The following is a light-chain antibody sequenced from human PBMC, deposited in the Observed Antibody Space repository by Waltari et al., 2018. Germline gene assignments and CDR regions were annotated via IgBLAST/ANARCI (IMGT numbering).Light chain of an antibody. CDR1: QSVSSD. V-gene: IGKV3-20*01. J-gene: IGKJ3*01. CDR3: QQYGSSPFT. Sequence: EIVLTQSPATLSLSPGERATLSCRASQSVSSDLAWFLQKPGQAPRLLIYDASDRATGIPARFSGSGSGTDFTLTISRLEPEDFAVYFCQQYGSSPFTFGPGTKVDIK. CDR2: DAS.